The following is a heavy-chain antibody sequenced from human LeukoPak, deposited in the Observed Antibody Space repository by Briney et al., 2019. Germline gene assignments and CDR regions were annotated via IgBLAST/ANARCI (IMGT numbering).Heavy chain of an antibody. J-gene: IGHJ4*02. D-gene: IGHD2-21*02. CDR3: ARGWVATIDY. CDR1: GFTFSHYG. V-gene: IGHV3-21*01. CDR2: ISSSSNYI. Sequence: GGSLRLSCAASGFTFSHYGMSWVRQAPGKGLEWVASISSSSNYIDHADSVRGRITISRDNANNSVLLEMNSLRAEDTAVYYCARGWVATIDYWGQGTLVTVSS.